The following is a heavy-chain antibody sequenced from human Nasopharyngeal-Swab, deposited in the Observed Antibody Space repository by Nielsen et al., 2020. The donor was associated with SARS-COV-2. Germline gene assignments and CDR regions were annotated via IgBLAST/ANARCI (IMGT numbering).Heavy chain of an antibody. Sequence: GGSLRLSCAASGLTFRNAWMNWVRQVPGRGLEWVGRIKSKTDGGATDYAAPVKGRFSISRDDSKNTIYVQMNSLKTEHTAVYYCTTYYGDSHSYFYYHAMDVWGQGTTVTVSS. J-gene: IGHJ6*02. CDR1: GLTFRNAW. V-gene: IGHV3-15*01. D-gene: IGHD4-17*01. CDR2: IKSKTDGGAT. CDR3: TTYYGDSHSYFYYHAMDV.